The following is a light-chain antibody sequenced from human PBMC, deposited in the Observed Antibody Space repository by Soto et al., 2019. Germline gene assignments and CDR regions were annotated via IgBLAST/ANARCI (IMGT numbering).Light chain of an antibody. Sequence: EIVMTQSPVTLCVSPGERATLSCRASQSVSSNLAWYQQKPGQAPRLLIYGASTRATGIPARFSGSGSGTDFTLTISRLEPEDFAVYYCQQYGSSGTFGQGTRLEI. J-gene: IGKJ5*01. V-gene: IGKV3-15*01. CDR1: QSVSSN. CDR3: QQYGSSGT. CDR2: GAS.